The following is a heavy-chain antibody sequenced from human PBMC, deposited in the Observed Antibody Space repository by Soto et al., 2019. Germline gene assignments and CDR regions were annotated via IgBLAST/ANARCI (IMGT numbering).Heavy chain of an antibody. CDR1: GFTFSSYA. CDR2: ISYDGNNR. CDR3: ARDQYPLLWFGELFDY. V-gene: IGHV3-30-3*01. Sequence: RLSCAASGFTFSSYAIHWVRQAPGKGLEWVAVISYDGNNRYYADSVTGRFTISRDNSKNTLYLQMNSLSTEDTAVYYCARDQYPLLWFGELFDYWGQGALVTVSS. J-gene: IGHJ4*02. D-gene: IGHD3-10*01.